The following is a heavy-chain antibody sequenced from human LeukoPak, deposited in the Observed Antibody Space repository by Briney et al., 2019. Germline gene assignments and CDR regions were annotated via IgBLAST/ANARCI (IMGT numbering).Heavy chain of an antibody. V-gene: IGHV1-18*01. D-gene: IGHD6-19*01. Sequence: GASVKVSCKASGYTFTSYGISWVRQAPGQGLEWMGWISAYNGNTNYAQKLQGRVTMTTDTSTSTAYMELRSLRSDDTAVYYCARDGTVAGTLFYYYGMDVWGQGTTVTVSS. CDR2: ISAYNGNT. CDR1: GYTFTSYG. CDR3: ARDGTVAGTLFYYYGMDV. J-gene: IGHJ6*02.